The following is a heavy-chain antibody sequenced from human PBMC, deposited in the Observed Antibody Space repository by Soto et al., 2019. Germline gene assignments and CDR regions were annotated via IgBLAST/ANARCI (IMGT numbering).Heavy chain of an antibody. CDR3: AHSNPPRSGLPEPYYFDF. V-gene: IGHV2-5*02. CDR2: IFWDDGK. J-gene: IGHJ4*02. Sequence: QITLRESGPTLVKPTQTLTLPCTFSGFSLSTSGVAVGWIRQPPGEALEWLALIFWDDGKRYTPSLKSSLTITKDTTKDQVVLTMTNTDPVNTATYYCAHSNPPRSGLPEPYYFDFWGQGTLVTVSS. CDR1: GFSLSTSGVA.